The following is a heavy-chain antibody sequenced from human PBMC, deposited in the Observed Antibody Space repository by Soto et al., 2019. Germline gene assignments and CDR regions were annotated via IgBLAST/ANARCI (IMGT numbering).Heavy chain of an antibody. D-gene: IGHD6-19*01. V-gene: IGHV4-59*01. CDR2: IYNGERT. CDR1: GASIRNFY. CDR3: AQTTGWPGFDY. J-gene: IGHJ4*02. Sequence: QVHLQESGPGLVKPSETMSLTCTASGASIRNFYWNWVRQFPGKGLEWIGHIYNGERTNYNPSLKHRVTISVDTSKHQFSLKLSSVTVADTAVYYCAQTTGWPGFDYWGQGTLVAVSS.